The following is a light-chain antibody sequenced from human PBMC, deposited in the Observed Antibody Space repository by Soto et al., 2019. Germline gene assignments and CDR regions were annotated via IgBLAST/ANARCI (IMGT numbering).Light chain of an antibody. CDR1: QSISNN. CDR3: LHYSEWPLWT. J-gene: IGKJ1*01. Sequence: EIVMTKTPATLSVSPGERATLSCRASQSISNNLAWYQQEPGQTPRLXXYGASTTATGIPARFSGSGTGTEFTLTISSLQSEDFAVYYCLHYSEWPLWTFGQVAMVDVK. CDR2: GAS. V-gene: IGKV3-15*01.